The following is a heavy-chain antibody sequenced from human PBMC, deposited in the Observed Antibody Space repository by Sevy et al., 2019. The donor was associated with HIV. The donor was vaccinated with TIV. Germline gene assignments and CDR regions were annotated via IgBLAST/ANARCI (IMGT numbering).Heavy chain of an antibody. D-gene: IGHD2-2*01. CDR2: MNPNSGNT. Sequence: ASVKVSCKASGYTFTSYDINWVRQATGQGLEWMGWMNPNSGNTGYAQKFQGRVTMTRNTSISTAYMELSSLRSEDTAVYYCARSGVVVPAAMKKIDYYYGMDVWGQGTTVTVSS. J-gene: IGHJ6*02. CDR3: ARSGVVVPAAMKKIDYYYGMDV. CDR1: GYTFTSYD. V-gene: IGHV1-8*01.